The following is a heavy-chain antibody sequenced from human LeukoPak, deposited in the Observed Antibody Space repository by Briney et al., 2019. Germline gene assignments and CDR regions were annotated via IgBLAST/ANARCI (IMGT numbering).Heavy chain of an antibody. Sequence: ETSETLSLTCAVYGGSFSGYYWSWIRQPPGKGLEWIGEINHSGSTNYNPSLKSRVTISVDTSKNQFSLKLSSVTAADTAVYYCARGGPQYHSSGWRWWGQGTLVTVSS. CDR2: INHSGST. CDR1: GGSFSGYY. V-gene: IGHV4-34*01. D-gene: IGHD6-19*01. CDR3: ARGGPQYHSSGWRW. J-gene: IGHJ4*02.